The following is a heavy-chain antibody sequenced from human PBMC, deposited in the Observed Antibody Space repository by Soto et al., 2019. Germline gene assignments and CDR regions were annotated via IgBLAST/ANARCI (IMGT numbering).Heavy chain of an antibody. Sequence: PGLSLRLSCAASGFTFSSYSMNWVLQAPGKGLEWVSSISSSSSYIYYADSVKGRFTISRDNAKNSLYLQMNSLRAEDTAVYSCARDTIAARPLDYWGQGTVVTVSS. CDR2: ISSSSSYI. J-gene: IGHJ4*02. CDR3: ARDTIAARPLDY. D-gene: IGHD6-6*01. V-gene: IGHV3-21*01. CDR1: GFTFSSYS.